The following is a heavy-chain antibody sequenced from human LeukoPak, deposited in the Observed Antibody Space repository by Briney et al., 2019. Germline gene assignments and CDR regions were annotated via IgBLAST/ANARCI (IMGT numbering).Heavy chain of an antibody. CDR1: GGSFSGYY. D-gene: IGHD4-17*01. CDR2: INHSGSA. Sequence: PSETLSLTCTVSGGSFSGYYCTWIRQPPGKGLEWIGEINHSGSANYNPSLKSRVTISLDASKNQFFLKLSSVTAADTAVYYCARGQGTVTTHWGQGTLVTVSS. V-gene: IGHV4-34*01. J-gene: IGHJ4*02. CDR3: ARGQGTVTTH.